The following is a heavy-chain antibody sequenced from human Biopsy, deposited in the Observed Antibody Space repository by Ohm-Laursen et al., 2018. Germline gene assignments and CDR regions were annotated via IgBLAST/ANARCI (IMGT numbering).Heavy chain of an antibody. D-gene: IGHD6-19*01. CDR3: ARTPRKAVAGRFLDL. Sequence: SETLSLTCSVSGGSTNDYFWSWIRQPAGETLEWIGRIYSSGGSSYNPSLKSRISMSMDTSNNQFSLTLTSVTAADTAVYYCARTPRKAVAGRFLDLWGRGTLVTVSS. J-gene: IGHJ2*01. CDR1: GGSTNDYF. CDR2: IYSSGGS. V-gene: IGHV4-4*07.